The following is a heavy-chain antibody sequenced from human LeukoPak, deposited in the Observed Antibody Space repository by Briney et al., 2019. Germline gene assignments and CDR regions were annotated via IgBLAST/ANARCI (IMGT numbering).Heavy chain of an antibody. D-gene: IGHD3/OR15-3a*01. V-gene: IGHV1-69*04. CDR1: GGTFSSYA. CDR3: ARERTGGDDNPGLDY. CDR2: IIPILGIA. J-gene: IGHJ4*02. Sequence: ASVKVSCKASGGTFSSYAISWVRQAPGQGLEWMGRIIPILGIANYAQKFQGRVTITADKSTSTAYMELSSLRSEDTAVYYCARERTGGDDNPGLDYWGQGTLVTVSS.